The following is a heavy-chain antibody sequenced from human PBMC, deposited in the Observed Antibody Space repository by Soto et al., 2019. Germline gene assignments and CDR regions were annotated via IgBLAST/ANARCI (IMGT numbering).Heavy chain of an antibody. CDR1: GFTFSSYG. CDR2: ISYDGSNK. J-gene: IGHJ4*02. V-gene: IGHV3-30*18. CDR3: AKALVRVYYYGSGSSFDY. D-gene: IGHD3-10*01. Sequence: QVQLVESGGGVVQPGRSLRLSCAASGFTFSSYGMHWVRQAPGKGLEWVAVISYDGSNKYYADSVKGRFTISRDNSKTTLYLQMNSLRAEDTAVYYCAKALVRVYYYGSGSSFDYWGQGTLVTVSS.